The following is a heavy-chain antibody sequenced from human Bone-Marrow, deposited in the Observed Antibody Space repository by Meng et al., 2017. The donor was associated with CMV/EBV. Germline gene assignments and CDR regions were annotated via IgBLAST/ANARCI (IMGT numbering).Heavy chain of an antibody. D-gene: IGHD3-9*01. V-gene: IGHV1-69*05. Sequence: SVKVSCKASGGIFSRCAISWVRQAPGQGLEWMGGIIPIFGRANYAQKFQGRVTITTDDSTSTAYMEVSSLRSEDTALYYCAYGVLTGYYSGYYYGLDVWGQGITVTVSS. J-gene: IGHJ6*02. CDR1: GGIFSRCA. CDR2: IIPIFGRA. CDR3: AYGVLTGYYSGYYYGLDV.